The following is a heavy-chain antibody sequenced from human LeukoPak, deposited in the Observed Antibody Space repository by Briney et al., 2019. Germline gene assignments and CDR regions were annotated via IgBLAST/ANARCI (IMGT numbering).Heavy chain of an antibody. Sequence: ASVKVSCKASGYTFTGYYMHWVRQAPGQGREWMGWINPNSGGTNYAQKFQGRVTMTRDTSISTAYMELSRLRSDDTAVYYCARVESIQGGYYFDYWGQGTLVTVSS. D-gene: IGHD3-16*01. CDR3: ARVESIQGGYYFDY. CDR1: GYTFTGYY. V-gene: IGHV1-2*02. CDR2: INPNSGGT. J-gene: IGHJ4*02.